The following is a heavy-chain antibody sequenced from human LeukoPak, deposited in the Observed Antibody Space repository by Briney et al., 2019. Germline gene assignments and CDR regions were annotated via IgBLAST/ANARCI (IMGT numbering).Heavy chain of an antibody. V-gene: IGHV3-21*01. CDR3: ARSRGASLIFDY. Sequence: PGGSLRLSCAASGFTFSSYSMNWVRQAPGKGLEWVSSISSSSSYIYYADSVKGRFTISRDNAKNSLYLQMNSLRAEDTAVYYCARSRGASLIFDYWGQGTLVTVSS. D-gene: IGHD3-10*01. J-gene: IGHJ4*02. CDR1: GFTFSSYS. CDR2: ISSSSSYI.